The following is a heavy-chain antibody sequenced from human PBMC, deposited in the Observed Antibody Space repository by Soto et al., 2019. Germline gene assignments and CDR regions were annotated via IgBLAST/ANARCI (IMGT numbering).Heavy chain of an antibody. CDR3: PKDSFVRYCSGFDY. J-gene: IGHJ4*02. CDR1: GFTFSSYA. Sequence: GGSLRLSCAASGFTFSSYAMGWVRQAPGKGLEWVSAISGSGGSTYYADSVKGRFTISRDNSKNTLYLQMNSLRAEDTAVYYCPKDSFVRYCSGFDYWGQGTLVTVSS. D-gene: IGHD2-15*01. V-gene: IGHV3-23*01. CDR2: ISGSGGST.